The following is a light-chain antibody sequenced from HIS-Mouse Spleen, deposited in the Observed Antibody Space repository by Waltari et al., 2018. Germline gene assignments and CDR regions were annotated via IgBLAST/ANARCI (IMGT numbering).Light chain of an antibody. V-gene: IGLV3-19*01. Sequence: SSELTQDPAVSVALGQTVRITCQGDSLRSYYASWYHQKPGQAPVLVIYEDSKRPSGIPERFSGSSSGTMATLTISGAQVEDEADYYCYSTDSSGNHRVFGGGTKLTVL. CDR2: EDS. CDR1: SLRSYY. J-gene: IGLJ2*01. CDR3: YSTDSSGNHRV.